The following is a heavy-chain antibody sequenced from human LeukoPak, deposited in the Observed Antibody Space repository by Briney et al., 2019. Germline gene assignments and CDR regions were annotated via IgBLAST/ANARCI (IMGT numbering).Heavy chain of an antibody. J-gene: IGHJ4*02. CDR1: GFTFNNYA. D-gene: IGHD5-18*01. CDR2: ISGSGGST. V-gene: IGHV3-23*01. CDR3: AKDRQYSYGYPVYFEY. Sequence: GGSLRPSCAASGFTFNNYAMSWVRQAPGKGLEWVSAISGSGGSTFYADSVKGRFTISRDNSKNTLYLQMNSLRAEDTAVYYCAKDRQYSYGYPVYFEYWGQGTLVTVSS.